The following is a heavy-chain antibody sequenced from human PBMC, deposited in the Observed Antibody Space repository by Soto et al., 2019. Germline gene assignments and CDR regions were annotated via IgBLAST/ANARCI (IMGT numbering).Heavy chain of an antibody. V-gene: IGHV3-15*07. Sequence: EVQLVESGGGLGKPGGSLRLSCAASGFTFINAWMNWVRQAPGKGLEWVGRIKSKTDGGTTDYAAPVKGRFTISRDDSKNTLHLQMNSLKTEDTAVYYCTTAHQPGISSGWYGYWGQGTLVTVS. J-gene: IGHJ4*02. CDR2: IKSKTDGGTT. CDR3: TTAHQPGISSGWYGY. D-gene: IGHD6-19*01. CDR1: GFTFINAW.